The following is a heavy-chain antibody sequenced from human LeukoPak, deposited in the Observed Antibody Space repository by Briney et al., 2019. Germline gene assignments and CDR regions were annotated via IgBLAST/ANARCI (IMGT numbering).Heavy chain of an antibody. CDR3: ARGGTGYQLALGGYYFDY. CDR2: INHSGST. CDR1: GGSFSGYY. J-gene: IGHJ4*02. V-gene: IGHV4-34*01. D-gene: IGHD2-2*01. Sequence: PSETLSLTCAVYGGSFSGYYWSWIRQPPGKGLEWIGEINHSGSTNYNPSLKSRVTISVDTSKNQFSLKLSSVTAADTAVYYCARGGTGYQLALGGYYFDYWGQGTLVTVSS.